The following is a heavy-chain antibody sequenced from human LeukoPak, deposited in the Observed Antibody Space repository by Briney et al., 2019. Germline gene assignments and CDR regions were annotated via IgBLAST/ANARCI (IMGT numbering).Heavy chain of an antibody. Sequence: GGSLRLSCAASGFRFSNYGMHWVRQAPGKGLEWVALIWYDGSNKYYAYSVKGRFTISRDNSKNTLYLQMNSLRAEDTAVYYCGTVRGPDSSRWYSDYWGQGTLVTVSS. D-gene: IGHD6-13*01. CDR3: GTVRGPDSSRWYSDY. J-gene: IGHJ4*02. CDR2: IWYDGSNK. CDR1: GFRFSNYG. V-gene: IGHV3-33*01.